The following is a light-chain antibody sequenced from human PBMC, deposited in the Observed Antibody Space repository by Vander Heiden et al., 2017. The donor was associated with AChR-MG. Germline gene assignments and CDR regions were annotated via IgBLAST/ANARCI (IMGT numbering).Light chain of an antibody. Sequence: QPAVTQPPSASGSLGQSVTISCTGTSSDIGRFNYVSWYQQHPGRAPKLIIYDVTKRPSGVPDRFSAFKSDKTASLFVSRLQAEDEADYFCTSYGGDDNLVFGGGTRLTVL. CDR1: SSDIGRFNY. CDR3: TSYGGDDNLV. V-gene: IGLV2-8*01. CDR2: DVT. J-gene: IGLJ2*01.